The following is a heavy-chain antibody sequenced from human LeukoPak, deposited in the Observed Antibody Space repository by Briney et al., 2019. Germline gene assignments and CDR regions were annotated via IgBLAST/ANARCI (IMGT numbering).Heavy chain of an antibody. CDR3: ARAASMDIVVVPAASGSGLYYYYGMDV. J-gene: IGHJ6*02. CDR1: GGTFSSYA. V-gene: IGHV1-69*13. Sequence: SVKVSCKASGGTFSSYAISWVRQAPGQGLEWMGGIIPIFGTANYAQKFQGRVTITADESTSTAYMELSSLRSEDTAVYYCARAASMDIVVVPAASGSGLYYYYGMDVWGQGTTVTVSS. D-gene: IGHD2-2*03. CDR2: IIPIFGTA.